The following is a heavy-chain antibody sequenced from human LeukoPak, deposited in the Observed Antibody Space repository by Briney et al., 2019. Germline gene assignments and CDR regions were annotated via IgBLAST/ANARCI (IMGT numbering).Heavy chain of an antibody. CDR3: ARDRGSGIDAFDI. J-gene: IGHJ3*02. D-gene: IGHD3-10*01. CDR1: GYTFTSYY. Sequence: ASVKVSCKAPGYTFTSYYMHWVRQAPGQGLEWMGIINPSGGSTSYAQKFQGRVTMTRDTSTSTVYMELSSLRSEDTAVYYCARDRGSGIDAFDIWGQGTMVTVSS. V-gene: IGHV1-46*01. CDR2: INPSGGST.